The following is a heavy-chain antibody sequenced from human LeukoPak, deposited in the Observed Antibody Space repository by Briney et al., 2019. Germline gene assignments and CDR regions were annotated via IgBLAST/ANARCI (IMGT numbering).Heavy chain of an antibody. CDR3: TRTGG. Sequence: GGSLRLSRKASGFIFADYAISWVRQAPGKGLEWLGFIKSKTYGETTEYAASVKGRFTILRDDSNSIAYLQMNNLKIEDTAVYYCTRTGGWGQGTLVTVSS. CDR2: IKSKTYGETT. D-gene: IGHD7-27*01. CDR1: GFIFADYA. V-gene: IGHV3-49*04. J-gene: IGHJ4*02.